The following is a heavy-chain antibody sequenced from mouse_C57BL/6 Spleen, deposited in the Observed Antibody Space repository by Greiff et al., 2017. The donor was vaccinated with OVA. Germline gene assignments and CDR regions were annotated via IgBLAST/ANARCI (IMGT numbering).Heavy chain of an antibody. CDR3: ARKGGTAQVYFDY. CDR2: IYPSDSET. D-gene: IGHD3-2*02. Sequence: QVQLQQPGAELVRPGSSVKLSCKASGYTFTSYWMDWVKQRPGQGLEWIGNIYPSDSETHYNQKFKDKATLTVDKSSSTAYMQLRSLTSADSAVYYCARKGGTAQVYFDYWGQGTTLTVSS. CDR1: GYTFTSYW. V-gene: IGHV1-61*01. J-gene: IGHJ2*01.